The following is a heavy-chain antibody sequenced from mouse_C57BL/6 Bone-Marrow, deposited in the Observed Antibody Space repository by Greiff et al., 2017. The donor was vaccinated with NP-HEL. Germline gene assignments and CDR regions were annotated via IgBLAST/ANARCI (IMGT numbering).Heavy chain of an antibody. J-gene: IGHJ3*01. CDR2: ISYDGSN. Sequence: ESGPGLVKPSQSLSLTCSVTGYSITSGYYWNWIRQFPGNKLEWMGYISYDGSNNYNPSLKNRISITRDTSKNQFFLKLNSVTTEDTATYYCASLLRWRNWFAYWGQGTLVTVSA. CDR1: GYSITSGYY. CDR3: ASLLRWRNWFAY. D-gene: IGHD1-1*01. V-gene: IGHV3-6*01.